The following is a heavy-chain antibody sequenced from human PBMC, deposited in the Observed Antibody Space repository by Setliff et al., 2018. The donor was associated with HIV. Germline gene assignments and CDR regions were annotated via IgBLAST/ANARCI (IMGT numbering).Heavy chain of an antibody. CDR1: GASITSHN. V-gene: IGHV4-4*07. CDR3: ATASGYDLFMGAFDI. J-gene: IGHJ3*02. Sequence: SETLSLTCSVSGASITSHNWSWIRQAAGKGLEWIGRIYTRGNTNYNPSLRSRVTMSVDTSKNQFSLKVTSVTAADTAVYYCATASGYDLFMGAFDIWGQGTMVTVSS. CDR2: IYTRGNT. D-gene: IGHD5-12*01.